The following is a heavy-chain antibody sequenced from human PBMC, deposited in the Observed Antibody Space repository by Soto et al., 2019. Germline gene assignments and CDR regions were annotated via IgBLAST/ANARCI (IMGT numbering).Heavy chain of an antibody. Sequence: GKGLEWVSVIYRGGSTYYADSVKGRFTIFRDNSKNTLYLQMNSLRADDTAVYYCARNRGVRVVPPATYYYYYYMDVWGQGSPVTVS. V-gene: IGHV3-66*01. CDR2: IYRGGST. J-gene: IGHJ6*03. CDR3: ARNRGVRVVPPATYYYYYYMDV. D-gene: IGHD2-2*01.